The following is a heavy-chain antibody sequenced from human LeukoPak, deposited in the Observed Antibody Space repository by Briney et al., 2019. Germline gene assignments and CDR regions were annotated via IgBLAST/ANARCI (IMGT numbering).Heavy chain of an antibody. J-gene: IGHJ6*02. CDR3: ARGGYSGYEWHYYYGMDV. CDR1: GYTFTSYY. V-gene: IGHV1-46*01. D-gene: IGHD5-12*01. CDR2: INPSGGST. Sequence: ASVKVSCKASGYTFTSYYMHWVRQAPGQGLEWMGIINPSGGSTSYAQKFQGRVTMTRDTSTSTVYMELSSLRSEDTAVYYCARGGYSGYEWHYYYGMDVWGQGTTVTVSS.